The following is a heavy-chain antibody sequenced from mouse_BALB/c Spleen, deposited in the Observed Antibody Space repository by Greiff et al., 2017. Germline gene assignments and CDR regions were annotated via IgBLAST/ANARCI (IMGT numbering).Heavy chain of an antibody. V-gene: IGHV5-6*01. J-gene: IGHJ4*01. CDR1: GFTFSSYG. CDR3: RRQDYYAMDY. CDR2: ISNGGSYT. Sequence: EVMLVESGGDLVKPGGSLKLSCAASGFTFSSYGMSWVRQTPDKRLEWVANISNGGSYTYYPDSVKGRFTISRDNAKNPLYLQISLLKSEDTAMYCCRRQDYYAMDYWGQGTSVTVSS.